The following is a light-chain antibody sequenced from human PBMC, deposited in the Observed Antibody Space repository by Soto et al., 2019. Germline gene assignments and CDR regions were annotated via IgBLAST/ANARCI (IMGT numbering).Light chain of an antibody. V-gene: IGKV3-20*01. CDR3: QHYVERSPIT. CDR2: GAS. J-gene: IGKJ5*01. CDR1: QSVSSR. Sequence: EIVMTPSPGTLSLSPGERATLSCRASQSVSSRLAWYQQKPGQAPRLLISGASSRATGIPDRFSGSGSGTDFTLTISRLEPEDFALYYCQHYVERSPITFGQGTRREIK.